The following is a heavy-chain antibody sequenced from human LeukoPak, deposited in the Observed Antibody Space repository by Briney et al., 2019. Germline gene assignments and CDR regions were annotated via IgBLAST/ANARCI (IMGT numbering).Heavy chain of an antibody. Sequence: GRSLRLSCAASGFTFSSYGMHWVRQAPGKGLEWVAVISYDGSNKYYADSVKGRFTISRDNSKNTLYLQMNSLRAEDTAVYYCAKGGELPFYYYYGMDVWGQGTTVTVSS. V-gene: IGHV3-30*18. CDR3: AKGGELPFYYYYGMDV. CDR1: GFTFSSYG. J-gene: IGHJ6*02. D-gene: IGHD1-26*01. CDR2: ISYDGSNK.